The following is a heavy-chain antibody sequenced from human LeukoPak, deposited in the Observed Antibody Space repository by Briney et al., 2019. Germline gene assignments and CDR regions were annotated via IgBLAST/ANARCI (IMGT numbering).Heavy chain of an antibody. D-gene: IGHD1-26*01. V-gene: IGHV4-4*02. CDR3: AREEMPGKFDY. J-gene: IGHJ4*02. CDR1: GGSISSSNW. Sequence: SGTLSLTCAVSGGSISSSNWWSWVRQPPGKGLEWIGEIYHSGSTNYNPSLKSRVTISVDTSKNQFSLKLSSVTAADTAMYFCAREEMPGKFDYWGQGILVTVSS. CDR2: IYHSGST.